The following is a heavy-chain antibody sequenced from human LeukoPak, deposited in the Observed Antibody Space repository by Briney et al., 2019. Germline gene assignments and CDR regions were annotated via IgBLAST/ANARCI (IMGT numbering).Heavy chain of an antibody. J-gene: IGHJ6*03. D-gene: IGHD1-1*01. CDR3: ARIRYTDYYFYMDV. CDR2: IYYSGST. Sequence: SETLSLTCTVSGGSISSHYWSWIRQPPGKGLEWIGYIYYSGSTNYNPSLKSRVTMSLDTSKSQLTLKLSSVTAADTAIYYCARIRYTDYYFYMDVWGKGTTVTVSS. CDR1: GGSISSHY. V-gene: IGHV4-59*08.